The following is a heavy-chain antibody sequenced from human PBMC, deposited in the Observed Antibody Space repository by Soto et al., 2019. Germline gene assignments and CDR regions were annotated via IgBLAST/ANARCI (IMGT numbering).Heavy chain of an antibody. CDR3: ARMIVVVPDAHYYSGMDV. J-gene: IGHJ6*02. CDR1: GFTFNTYA. CDR2: ISGSGGST. Sequence: LGLSCAASGFTFNTYAMSWVRHGPGKWLGGVSAISGSGGSTYYADSVKGRFTISRDNSKNTLYLQTNSLRAEDTAVYYCARMIVVVPDAHYYSGMDVWGQGTTVTVSS. V-gene: IGHV3-23*01. D-gene: IGHD2-2*01.